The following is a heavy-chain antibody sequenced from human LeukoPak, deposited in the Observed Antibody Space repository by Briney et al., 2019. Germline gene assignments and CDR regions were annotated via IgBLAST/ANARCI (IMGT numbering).Heavy chain of an antibody. J-gene: IGHJ4*02. CDR2: IYYSGST. V-gene: IGHV4-30-4*01. Sequence: SETLSLTCTVSGGSISSGDYYWSWIRQPPGKGLGWIGYIYYSGSTYYNPSLKSRVTISVDTSKNQFSLKLSSVTAADTAVYYCASMVRGVIKGSFDYWGQGTLVTVSS. D-gene: IGHD3-10*01. CDR3: ASMVRGVIKGSFDY. CDR1: GGSISSGDYY.